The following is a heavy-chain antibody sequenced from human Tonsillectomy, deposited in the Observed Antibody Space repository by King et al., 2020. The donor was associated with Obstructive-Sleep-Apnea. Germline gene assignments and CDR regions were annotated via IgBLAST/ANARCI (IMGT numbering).Heavy chain of an antibody. D-gene: IGHD2-2*02. CDR1: GGSISSFY. CDR2: IYYSGST. V-gene: IGHV4-59*01. Sequence: QLQESGPGLLKPSETLSLSCTVSGGSISSFYWSWIRQPPGKGLQWIGYIYYSGSTNYNPSLKSRVTISVDTSKNQFSLKLTSVTAADTAVYYFARGDIYPLSFDYWGQGTLVTVSS. CDR3: ARGDIYPLSFDY. J-gene: IGHJ4*02.